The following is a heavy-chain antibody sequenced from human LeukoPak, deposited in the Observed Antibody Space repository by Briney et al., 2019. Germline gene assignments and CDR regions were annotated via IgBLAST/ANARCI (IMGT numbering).Heavy chain of an antibody. CDR1: GFTFDDYA. CDR3: AKDSSEAGTLDY. J-gene: IGHJ4*02. V-gene: IGHV3-9*01. Sequence: PGRSLRLSCAASGFTFDDYAMHWVRQAPGKGLEWVSGISWNSGSIGYADSVKGRFTISRDNAKNSLYLQMNSLRAEDTALYYCAKDSSEAGTLDYWGQGTLVTVSS. CDR2: ISWNSGSI. D-gene: IGHD6-13*01.